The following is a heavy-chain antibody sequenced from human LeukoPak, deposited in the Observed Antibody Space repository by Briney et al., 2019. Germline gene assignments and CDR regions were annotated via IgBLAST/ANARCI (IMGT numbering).Heavy chain of an antibody. V-gene: IGHV3-21*01. CDR1: GFTFNNYN. CDR3: ARVNWNDFGYYFDY. D-gene: IGHD1-20*01. CDR2: ISSSSIYI. J-gene: IGHJ4*02. Sequence: GGSLRLSCAASGFTFNNYNMNWVRQAPGKGLEWVSSISSSSIYIYYADSVKGRFTISRDNAKNSLYLQMNSLRAEDTAVYYCARVNWNDFGYYFDYWGQGTLVTVSS.